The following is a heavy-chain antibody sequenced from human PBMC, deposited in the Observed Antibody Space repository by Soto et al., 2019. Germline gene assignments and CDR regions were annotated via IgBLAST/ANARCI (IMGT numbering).Heavy chain of an antibody. CDR2: ISSSGSTI. D-gene: IGHD4-17*01. CDR1: GFTFSSYE. V-gene: IGHV3-48*03. Sequence: LRLSCAASGFTFSSYEMNWVRQAPGKGLEWVSYISSSGSTIYYADSVKGRFTISRDNAKNSLYLQMNSLRAEDTAVYYCARHYGDYDAFDIWGQGTMVTVS. J-gene: IGHJ3*02. CDR3: ARHYGDYDAFDI.